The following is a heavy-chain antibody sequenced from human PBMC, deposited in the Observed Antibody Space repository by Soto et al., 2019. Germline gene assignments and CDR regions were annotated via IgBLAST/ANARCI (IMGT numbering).Heavy chain of an antibody. CDR3: ARSGYSYGPHYYYGMDV. CDR1: GFSLSTSGMR. J-gene: IGHJ6*02. D-gene: IGHD5-18*01. CDR2: IDWDDDK. Sequence: SGPTLVNPTQTLTLTCTFSGFSLSTSGMRVSWIRQPPGKALEWLARIDWDDDKFYSTSLKTRLTISKDTSKNQVVLTMTNMDPVDTATYYCARSGYSYGPHYYYGMDVWGQGTTVTVS. V-gene: IGHV2-70*04.